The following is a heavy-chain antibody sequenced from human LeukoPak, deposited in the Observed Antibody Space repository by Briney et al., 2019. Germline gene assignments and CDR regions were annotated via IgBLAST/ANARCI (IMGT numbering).Heavy chain of an antibody. CDR2: ISSSSRSM. Sequence: GGSLRLSCADSGFTFSSNTMNWVRQAPGKGLEWVSSISSSSRSMHYADSVKGRFTISRDNAKNSLYLQMNSLRAEDTAIYYCAKDDYFYYYYYMDVWGKGTTVTVSS. CDR3: AKDDYFYYYYYMDV. J-gene: IGHJ6*03. CDR1: GFTFSSNT. V-gene: IGHV3-21*04. D-gene: IGHD2-21*01.